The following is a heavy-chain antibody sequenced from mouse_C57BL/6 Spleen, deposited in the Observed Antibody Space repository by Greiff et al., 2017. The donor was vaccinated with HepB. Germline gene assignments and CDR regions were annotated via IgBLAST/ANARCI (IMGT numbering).Heavy chain of an antibody. V-gene: IGHV1-52*01. CDR1: GYTFTSYW. J-gene: IGHJ4*01. Sequence: QVQLKQPGAELVRPGSSVKLSCKASGYTFTSYWMHWVKQRPIQGLEWIGNIDPSDSETHYNQKFKDKATLTVDKSSSTAYMQLSSLTSEDSAVYYCARSPGWDDAMDYWGQGTSVTVSS. D-gene: IGHD4-1*01. CDR3: ARSPGWDDAMDY. CDR2: IDPSDSET.